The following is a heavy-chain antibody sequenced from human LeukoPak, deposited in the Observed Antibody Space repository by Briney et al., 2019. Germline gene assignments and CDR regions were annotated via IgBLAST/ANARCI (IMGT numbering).Heavy chain of an antibody. CDR2: IIPIFGTA. J-gene: IGHJ3*02. Sequence: SVKVSCKASGGTFSSYAISWERQAPGQGLEWMGGIIPIFGTANYAQKFQGRVTITADESTSTAYMELSSLRSEDTAVYYCARDLESYWNREDAFDIWGQGTMVTVSS. D-gene: IGHD1-1*01. CDR3: ARDLESYWNREDAFDI. V-gene: IGHV1-69*13. CDR1: GGTFSSYA.